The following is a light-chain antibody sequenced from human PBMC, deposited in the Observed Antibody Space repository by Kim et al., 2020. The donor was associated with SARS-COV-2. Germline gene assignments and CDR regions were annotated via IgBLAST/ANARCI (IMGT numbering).Light chain of an antibody. V-gene: IGKV1-9*01. CDR2: GAS. Sequence: ASVGDRVTITCRASQGISSYLAWYQQKPGKVPKLLIYGASTLQSGVPSTFSGSGSGTDFTLIISSLQPEDFATYYCQQLNSYPITFGQGTRLEIK. CDR1: QGISSY. CDR3: QQLNSYPIT. J-gene: IGKJ5*01.